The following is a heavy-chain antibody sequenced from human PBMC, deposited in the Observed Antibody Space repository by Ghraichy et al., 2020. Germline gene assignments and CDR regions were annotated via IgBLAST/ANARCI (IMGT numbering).Heavy chain of an antibody. Sequence: SQTLSLTCAISGDSVSSNSAAWNWIRQSPSRGLEWLGRTYYRSKWYNDYAVSVKSRITINPDTSKNQFSLQLNSVTPEDTAVYYCARDQEEDYYGSGSSFDYWGQGTLVTVSS. D-gene: IGHD3-10*01. CDR3: ARDQEEDYYGSGSSFDY. CDR1: GDSVSSNSAA. V-gene: IGHV6-1*01. CDR2: TYYRSKWYN. J-gene: IGHJ4*02.